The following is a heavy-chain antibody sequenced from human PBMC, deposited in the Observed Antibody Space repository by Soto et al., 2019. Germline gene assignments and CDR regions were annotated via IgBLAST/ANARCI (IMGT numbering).Heavy chain of an antibody. Sequence: QVQLQESGPGLVKPSETLSLTCTVSGGSISSYYWSWIRQPPGKGLEWIGYIYYSGSTNYNPSLKMRVTIAEDPSKTRFPLRLGSVPAGDPAVYYWASPLSSIAARPFASGGQGPLVPVSS. CDR2: IYYSGST. V-gene: IGHV4-59*01. CDR1: GGSISSYY. J-gene: IGHJ4*02. CDR3: ASPLSSIAARPFAS. D-gene: IGHD6-6*01.